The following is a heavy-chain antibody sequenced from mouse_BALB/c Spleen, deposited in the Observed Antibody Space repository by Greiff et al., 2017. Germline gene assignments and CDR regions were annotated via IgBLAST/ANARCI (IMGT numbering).Heavy chain of an antibody. CDR1: GFTFTDYY. V-gene: IGHV7-3*02. CDR2: IRNKANGYTT. Sequence: EVMLVESGGGLVQPGGSLRLSCATSGFTFTDYYMSWVRQPPGKALEWLGFIRNKANGYTTEYSASVKGRFTISRDNSQSILYLQMNTLRAEDSATYYCARLRSFAYWGQGTLVTVSA. D-gene: IGHD1-1*01. J-gene: IGHJ3*01. CDR3: ARLRSFAY.